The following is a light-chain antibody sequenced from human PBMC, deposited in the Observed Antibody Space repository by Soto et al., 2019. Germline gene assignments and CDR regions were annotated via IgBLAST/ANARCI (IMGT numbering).Light chain of an antibody. V-gene: IGKV1-5*03. J-gene: IGKJ1*01. CDR3: QHYNSYSEA. CDR2: KAS. CDR1: QTISSW. Sequence: IKMSLSPSTLSGKNEDRVTITCRASQTISSWLAWYQQKPGKAPKLLIYKASTLKSGVPSRFSGSGSGTEFTLTISSLQPDDFATYYCQHYNSYSEAFGQGAKVDIK.